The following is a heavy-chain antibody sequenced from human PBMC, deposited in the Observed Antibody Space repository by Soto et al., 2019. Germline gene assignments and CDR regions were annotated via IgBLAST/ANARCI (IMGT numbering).Heavy chain of an antibody. CDR3: ARAPPIVVVVAAFDY. CDR2: ISAYNGNT. CDR1: GYTFTSYG. J-gene: IGHJ4*02. D-gene: IGHD2-15*01. Sequence: ASVKVSCKASGYTFTSYGISWVRQAPGQGLEWVGWISAYNGNTNYAQKLQGRVTMTTDTSTSTAYMELRSLRSDDTAVYYCARAPPIVVVVAAFDYWGQGTLVTVSS. V-gene: IGHV1-18*01.